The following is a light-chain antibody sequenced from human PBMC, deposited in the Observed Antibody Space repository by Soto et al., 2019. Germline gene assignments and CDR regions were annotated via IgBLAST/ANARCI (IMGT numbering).Light chain of an antibody. J-gene: IGKJ5*01. CDR1: QSVSSNF. CDR2: GAS. V-gene: IGKV3-20*01. CDR3: QQREHWPPIT. Sequence: EIVLTQSPGTLSLSPGERATLSCRASQSVSSNFLAWYQEKPGQAPRLLIYGASSRATGIPDRFSGSGSGTDFTLTISRLEPEDFAVYYCQQREHWPPITFGQGTRLEIK.